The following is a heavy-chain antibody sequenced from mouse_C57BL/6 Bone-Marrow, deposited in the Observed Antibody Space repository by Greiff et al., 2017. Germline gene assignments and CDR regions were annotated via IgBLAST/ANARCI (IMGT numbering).Heavy chain of an antibody. J-gene: IGHJ4*01. CDR2: ISSGGSYT. CDR1: GFTFSSYG. V-gene: IGHV5-6*01. Sequence: EVKRVESGGDLVKPGGSLKLSCAASGFTFSSYGMSWVRQTPDKRLEWVATISSGGSYTYYPDSVKGRFTISRDNAKNTLYLQMSSLKSEDTAMYYCARGGRRYAMDYWGQGTSVTVSS. CDR3: ARGGRRYAMDY. D-gene: IGHD3-3*01.